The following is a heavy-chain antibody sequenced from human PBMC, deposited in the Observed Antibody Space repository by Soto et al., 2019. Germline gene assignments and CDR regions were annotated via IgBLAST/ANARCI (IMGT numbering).Heavy chain of an antibody. V-gene: IGHV5-51*01. CDR1: GYSSTSYW. CDR3: ARRRGRCSDGVCYSWWFDP. Sequence: HGESLKISCKGSGYSSTSYWIGWVRQMPGKGLEWMGIIYPGDSDTRYSPSFQGQVTISADKSISTYLQWSSLKASDTGIYYCARRRGRCSDGVCYSWWFDPWGQGTRVTVSS. CDR2: IYPGDSDT. D-gene: IGHD2-8*01. J-gene: IGHJ5*02.